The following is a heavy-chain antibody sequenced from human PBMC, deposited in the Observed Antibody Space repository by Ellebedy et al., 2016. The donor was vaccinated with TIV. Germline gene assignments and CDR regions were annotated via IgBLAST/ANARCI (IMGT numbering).Heavy chain of an antibody. CDR2: ISAYNGNT. V-gene: IGHV1-18*01. CDR1: GYTFTSYG. J-gene: IGHJ4*02. Sequence: AASVKVSCKASGYTFTSYGISWVRQAPGQGLEWMGWISAYNGNTNYAQKLQGRVTMTTDTSTSTAYMELRSLRSDDTAVYYCARDRGDDYVWGSYLDYWGQGTLVTVSS. CDR3: ARDRGDDYVWGSYLDY. D-gene: IGHD3-16*02.